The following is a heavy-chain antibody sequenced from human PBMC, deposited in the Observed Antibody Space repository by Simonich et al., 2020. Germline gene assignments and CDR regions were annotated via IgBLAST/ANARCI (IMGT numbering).Heavy chain of an antibody. Sequence: EVQLVESGGGLVKPGGSLRLSCAASGFTFSSYSRNWVRQAPGKGLEWVTSISSSSSYIYYADSVKGRFTISRDNAKNSLYLQMNSLRAEDTAVYYCARGIVGASGAFDIWGQGTMVTVSS. CDR2: ISSSSSYI. CDR1: GFTFSSYS. V-gene: IGHV3-21*01. D-gene: IGHD1-26*01. CDR3: ARGIVGASGAFDI. J-gene: IGHJ3*02.